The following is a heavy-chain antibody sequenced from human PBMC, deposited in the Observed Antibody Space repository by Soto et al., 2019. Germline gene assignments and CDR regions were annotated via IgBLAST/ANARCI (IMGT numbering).Heavy chain of an antibody. CDR2: INHSGST. CDR1: GGSFSGYY. V-gene: IGHV4-34*01. D-gene: IGHD1-7*01. Sequence: SETLSLTCAVYGGSFSGYYWSWIRQPPGKGLEWIGEINHSGSTNYNPSLKSRVTISVDTSKNQFSLKLSSVTAADTAVYYCARGDITGTTFSKVYGMDVWGQGTTVTVSS. J-gene: IGHJ6*02. CDR3: ARGDITGTTFSKVYGMDV.